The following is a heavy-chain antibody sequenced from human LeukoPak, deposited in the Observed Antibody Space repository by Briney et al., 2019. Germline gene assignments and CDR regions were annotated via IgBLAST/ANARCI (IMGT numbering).Heavy chain of an antibody. CDR1: GGSISSYY. Sequence: PSETLSLTCTVSGGSISSYYWSWVRQPPGKGLEWIGYIYYSGSTNYNPSLKSRVTISLDTSKNQFSLNLSSVTAADTAVYYCARLNWVPGSTWPKIDSWGQRTLVTVSS. J-gene: IGHJ4*02. CDR3: ARLNWVPGSTWPKIDS. CDR2: IYYSGST. D-gene: IGHD6-13*01. V-gene: IGHV4-59*08.